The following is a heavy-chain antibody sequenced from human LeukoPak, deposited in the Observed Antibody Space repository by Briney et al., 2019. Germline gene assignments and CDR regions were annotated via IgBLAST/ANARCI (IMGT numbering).Heavy chain of an antibody. J-gene: IGHJ4*02. Sequence: SETLSLTCSVSGGSISSYYWSWIRQPPGKGLEWIGYIYYSGSTNYNPSLKSRATISVDTSKNQFSLKLSSVTAADTAVYYCASDSSSWFKYDYWGQGTLVTVSS. V-gene: IGHV4-59*01. CDR3: ASDSSSWFKYDY. CDR1: GGSISSYY. CDR2: IYYSGST. D-gene: IGHD6-13*01.